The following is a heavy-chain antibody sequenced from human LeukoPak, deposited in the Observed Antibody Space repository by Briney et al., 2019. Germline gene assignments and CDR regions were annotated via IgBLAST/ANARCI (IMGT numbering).Heavy chain of an antibody. Sequence: GGSLRLSCAASGFTFSSYGMSWVRQAPGKGLEWVSAISGSGGSAYYADSVKGRFAISRDNSKNTLYLQMNSLRAEDTAVYYCAKDRGVIISDAFDIWGQGTMVTVSS. J-gene: IGHJ3*02. V-gene: IGHV3-23*01. CDR2: ISGSGGSA. CDR1: GFTFSSYG. D-gene: IGHD3-10*01. CDR3: AKDRGVIISDAFDI.